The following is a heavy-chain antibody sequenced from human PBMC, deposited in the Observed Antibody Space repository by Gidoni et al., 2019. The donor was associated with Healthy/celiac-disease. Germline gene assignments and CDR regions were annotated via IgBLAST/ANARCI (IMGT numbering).Heavy chain of an antibody. J-gene: IGHJ4*02. Sequence: EVHLVESGGGLVQPGGSLRLSWADSGCTFRSSWMSWVRQAPGKGLEGVGYIKQDGIEKYYGDSVKDRFTISRDNAKNSLYLQMNSLRVEDTAVYYCARIYCSGGSCYCFDYWGQGALVTVSS. CDR2: IKQDGIEK. D-gene: IGHD2-15*01. CDR1: GCTFRSSW. V-gene: IGHV3-7*01. CDR3: ARIYCSGGSCYCFDY.